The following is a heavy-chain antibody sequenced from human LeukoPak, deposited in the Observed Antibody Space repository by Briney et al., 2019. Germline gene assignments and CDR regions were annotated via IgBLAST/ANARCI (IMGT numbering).Heavy chain of an antibody. Sequence: PSETLSLTCAVYGGSFSGYYWSWIRQPPGKGLEWIGHMSYSGSTNYNPSLKSRVTISLDTPKNQFSLKLSSVTAADTAVYYCARNRGGAAAGFDPWGQGTLVTVSS. CDR3: ARNRGGAAAGFDP. J-gene: IGHJ5*02. CDR1: GGSFSGYY. D-gene: IGHD6-13*01. V-gene: IGHV4-59*01. CDR2: MSYSGST.